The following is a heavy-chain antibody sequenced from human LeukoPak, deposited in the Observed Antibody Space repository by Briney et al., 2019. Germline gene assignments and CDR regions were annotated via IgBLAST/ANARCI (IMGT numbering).Heavy chain of an antibody. CDR2: ISYDGSNK. CDR1: GXTFSSYG. J-gene: IGHJ4*02. V-gene: IGHV3-30*18. CDR3: AKVRMVSDEYYFDY. Sequence: GGSLRLSCAASGXTFSSYGMHWVRQAPDKGLEWVAVISYDGSNKYYADSVEGRFTISRDNSKNTLYLQMNSLRADDTAVYYCAKVRMVSDEYYFDYWGQGTLVTVSS. D-gene: IGHD3-10*01.